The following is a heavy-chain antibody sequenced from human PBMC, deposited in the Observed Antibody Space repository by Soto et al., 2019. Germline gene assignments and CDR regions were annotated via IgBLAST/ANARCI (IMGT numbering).Heavy chain of an antibody. J-gene: IGHJ5*02. CDR3: AKGRSSSSWYENWFDP. CDR1: GFTFDDYA. Sequence: EVQLVESGGGLVQPGRSLRLSCAASGFTFDDYAMHWVRQAPGKGLEWVSGISWNSGSIGYADSVKGRFTISRVNAKNSLYLQMNSLRAEDTALYYCAKGRSSSSWYENWFDPWGQGTLVTVSS. V-gene: IGHV3-9*01. CDR2: ISWNSGSI. D-gene: IGHD6-13*01.